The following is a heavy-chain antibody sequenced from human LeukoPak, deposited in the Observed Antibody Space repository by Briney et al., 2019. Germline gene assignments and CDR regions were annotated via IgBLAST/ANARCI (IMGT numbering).Heavy chain of an antibody. CDR1: GYTFTSYA. CDR3: ASSLGYYDSSGYPG. Sequence: ASVKVSCKASGYTFTSYAMHWARQAPGQRLEWMGWINAGNGNTKYSQKFQGRVTITRDTSASTAYMELSSLRSEDTAVYYCASSLGYYDSSGYPGWGQGTLVTVSS. CDR2: INAGNGNT. D-gene: IGHD3-22*01. J-gene: IGHJ4*02. V-gene: IGHV1-3*01.